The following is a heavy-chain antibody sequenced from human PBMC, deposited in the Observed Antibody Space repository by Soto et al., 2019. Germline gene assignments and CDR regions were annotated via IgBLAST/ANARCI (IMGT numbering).Heavy chain of an antibody. J-gene: IGHJ3*02. Sequence: PGGSLRLSCAASGFTFNRYGMNWIRQAPGKGLEWVSVVSGSGDVTVYADSVKGRFTISRDNSKNTLYLQMNSLRDEDTAVYYCAVCRSGVCYRGEGLDIWGQGTMVTVSS. CDR3: AVCRSGVCYRGEGLDI. V-gene: IGHV3-23*01. CDR1: GFTFNRYG. CDR2: VSGSGDVT. D-gene: IGHD2-8*01.